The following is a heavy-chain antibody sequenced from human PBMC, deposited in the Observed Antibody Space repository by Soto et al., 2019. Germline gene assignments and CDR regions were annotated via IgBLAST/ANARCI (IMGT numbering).Heavy chain of an antibody. V-gene: IGHV3-74*01. CDR3: AKGGYNYGFLFDC. CDR1: GFTFSNHW. D-gene: IGHD5-18*01. Sequence: GGSLRLSCAASGFTFSNHWMHWVRQAPGKGLVWVSRINSDGSTTTYADSVKGRFTISRDNAKNTLYLQLNSLRAEDTAVYYCAKGGYNYGFLFDCWGQGTLVTVSS. CDR2: INSDGSTT. J-gene: IGHJ4*02.